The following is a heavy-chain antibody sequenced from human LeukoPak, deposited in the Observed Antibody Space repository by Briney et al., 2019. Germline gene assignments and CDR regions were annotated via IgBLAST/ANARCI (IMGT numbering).Heavy chain of an antibody. Sequence: PSQTLSLTCTVSGGSITSGDYYWSWIRQPPGKGLEWIGYISYSGSTSYNPSLKSPFTISMDTSKNQFSLRLSSVTAADTAIYFCARALNYDFWSAYYYYMDVWGEGTTVTVSS. V-gene: IGHV4-30-4*01. J-gene: IGHJ6*03. CDR1: GGSITSGDYY. CDR2: ISYSGST. D-gene: IGHD3-3*01. CDR3: ARALNYDFWSAYYYYMDV.